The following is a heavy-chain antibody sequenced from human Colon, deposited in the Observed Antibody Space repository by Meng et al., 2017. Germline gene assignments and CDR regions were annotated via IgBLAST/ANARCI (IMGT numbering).Heavy chain of an antibody. D-gene: IGHD3-10*01. J-gene: IGHJ4*02. V-gene: IGHV3-66*02. CDR2: IYRDGNT. Sequence: GESLKISCVASGFSVSTKYMSWVRQAPGKGLEWVTVIYRDGNTNYADSVKGRFTISRDNSKNTVYLQMNSLKTEDTAVYYCVRDDGSALYDYWGQGTLVTVSS. CDR1: GFSVSTKY. CDR3: VRDDGSALYDY.